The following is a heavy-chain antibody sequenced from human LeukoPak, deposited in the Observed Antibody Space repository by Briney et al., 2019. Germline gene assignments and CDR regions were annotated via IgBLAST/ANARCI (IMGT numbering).Heavy chain of an antibody. CDR2: IYPGDSDT. D-gene: IGHD2-15*01. J-gene: IGHJ4*02. Sequence: KPGESLKISCKGSGYSFTSYWIGWVRQMPGKGLEWMGIIYPGDSDTRYSPSFQGQVTISADKSISTAYLQWSSLKASDTAMYYCARQPALGYCSGGSCYSDYWGQGTLVTVSS. CDR1: GYSFTSYW. V-gene: IGHV5-51*01. CDR3: ARQPALGYCSGGSCYSDY.